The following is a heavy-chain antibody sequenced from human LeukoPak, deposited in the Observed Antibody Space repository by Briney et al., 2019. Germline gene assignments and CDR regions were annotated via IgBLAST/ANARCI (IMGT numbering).Heavy chain of an antibody. CDR3: ARGRITMIVVVPSYYYYGMDV. J-gene: IGHJ6*02. Sequence: SETLSLTCAVYGGSFSGYYWSWIRRPPGKGLEWIGEINHSGSTNYNPSLKSRVTISVDTSKNQFSLKLSSVTAADTAVYYCARGRITMIVVVPSYYYYGMDVWGQGTTVTVSS. CDR1: GGSFSGYY. D-gene: IGHD3-22*01. CDR2: INHSGST. V-gene: IGHV4-34*01.